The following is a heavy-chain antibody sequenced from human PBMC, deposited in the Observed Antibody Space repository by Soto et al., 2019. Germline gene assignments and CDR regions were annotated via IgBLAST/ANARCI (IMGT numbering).Heavy chain of an antibody. V-gene: IGHV3-30*03. D-gene: IGHD5-18*01. Sequence: PGGSLRLSCGASGFTFKTYGMHWVRQAPGKGLEWVAVISDDGSNKYNIASVEGRFTISRDNSKNTLSLQMNSLRDEDTAVYYCARGGGYSYGTNDAFVIWCQGTMVTVSS. CDR1: GFTFKTYG. CDR3: ARGGGYSYGTNDAFVI. CDR2: ISDDGSNK. J-gene: IGHJ3*02.